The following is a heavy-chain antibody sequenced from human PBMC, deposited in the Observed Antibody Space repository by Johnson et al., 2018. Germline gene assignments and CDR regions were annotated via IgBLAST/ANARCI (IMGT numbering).Heavy chain of an antibody. CDR2: IYPADSDT. Sequence: VQLVESGAEVKKPGESRKISCRGSGYSFTNYWIGWVRQMPGKGLEWLGLIYPADSDTKYSPSSQGQVTISADKSISTAYLQGRGLKASDPAMYYCAPRGGDGYNLGHDAFDVWGQGTMVTVSS. J-gene: IGHJ3*01. V-gene: IGHV5-51*03. CDR1: GYSFTNYW. CDR3: APRGGDGYNLGHDAFDV. D-gene: IGHD5-24*01.